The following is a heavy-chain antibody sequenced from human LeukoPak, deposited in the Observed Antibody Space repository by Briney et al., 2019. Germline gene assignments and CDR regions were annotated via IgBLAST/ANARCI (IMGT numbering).Heavy chain of an antibody. Sequence: GESLKISCKGSGYSFTSYWVGWVRQMPGKGMERKGIIYPGDSDTRYSPSFQGQVTISADKSSSTAYLQWSSLKASDTAMYYCARQARETNEGWFDPWGQGTLVTVSS. V-gene: IGHV5-51*01. J-gene: IGHJ5*02. CDR3: ARQARETNEGWFDP. D-gene: IGHD1-1*01. CDR1: GYSFTSYW. CDR2: IYPGDSDT.